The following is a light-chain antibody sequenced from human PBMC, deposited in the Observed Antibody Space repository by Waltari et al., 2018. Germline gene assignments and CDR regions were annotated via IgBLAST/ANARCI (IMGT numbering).Light chain of an antibody. CDR1: SGYTTYA. J-gene: IGLJ2*01. V-gene: IGLV4-69*01. Sequence: QLMLTQSPSASASLGASVKFNCTLSSGYTTYAIAWHQQRPEKGPRYLMKVKSDGSQTKGDWSPVCVSGSSSGAELYLTSASLQYEDEADYYCQTWGSVSVFGGGTKLTVL. CDR3: QTWGSVSV. CDR2: VKSDGSQ.